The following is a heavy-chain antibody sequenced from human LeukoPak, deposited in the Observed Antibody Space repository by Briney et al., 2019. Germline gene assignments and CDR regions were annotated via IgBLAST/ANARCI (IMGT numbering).Heavy chain of an antibody. CDR3: ARGPDGDYDY. CDR2: ISYDGSNK. Sequence: GGSLRLSCAASGFTFSSYGMHWVRQAPGKGLEWVAVISYDGSNKYYADSVKGRFTISRDISKNTLYLQMNSLRADDTAVYYCARGPDGDYDYWGQGTPVTVSS. D-gene: IGHD4-17*01. J-gene: IGHJ4*02. V-gene: IGHV3-30*03. CDR1: GFTFSSYG.